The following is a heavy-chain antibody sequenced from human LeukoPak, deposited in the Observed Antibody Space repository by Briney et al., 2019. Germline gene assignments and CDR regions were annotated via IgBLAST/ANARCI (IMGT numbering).Heavy chain of an antibody. J-gene: IGHJ4*02. CDR1: GASISSSY. Sequence: PSETLSLTCTVSGASISSSYWSWIRQPPGKGLELIVYTFHNGDTNYNPSLESRVTISVDTSKNDFSLRMTSVTAADTAIYYCARDQVRGYYPDYWGQGTLVTVSS. D-gene: IGHD3-22*01. CDR3: ARDQVRGYYPDY. V-gene: IGHV4-59*01. CDR2: TFHNGDT.